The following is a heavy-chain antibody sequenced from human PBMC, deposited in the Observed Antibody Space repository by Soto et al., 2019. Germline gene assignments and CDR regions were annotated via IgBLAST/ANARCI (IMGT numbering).Heavy chain of an antibody. CDR3: ARSYSSGWEFDY. CDR2: ISSTGRTI. V-gene: IGHV3-11*01. CDR1: GFTFSNYY. J-gene: IGHJ4*02. D-gene: IGHD6-19*01. Sequence: PVGSLRLSCAGSGFTFSNYYMSWIRQAPGKGLEWVSYISSTGRTIYYADSVKGRFTVSRDNAQNSLSLKLNSLRVEDTAVYYCARSYSSGWEFDYWGQGTQVTVSS.